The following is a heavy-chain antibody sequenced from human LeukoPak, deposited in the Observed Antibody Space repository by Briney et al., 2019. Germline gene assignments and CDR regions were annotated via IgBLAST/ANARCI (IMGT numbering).Heavy chain of an antibody. V-gene: IGHV4-59*10. J-gene: IGHJ4*02. CDR2: IYTSGST. Sequence: SETLSLTCAVYGGSFSGYYWSWIRQPAGKGLEWIGRIYTSGSTNYNPSLKSRVTMSVDTSKNQFSLKLCSVTAADTAVYYCARARAPGYYENWGQGTLVTVSS. CDR1: GGSFSGYY. CDR3: ARARAPGYYEN.